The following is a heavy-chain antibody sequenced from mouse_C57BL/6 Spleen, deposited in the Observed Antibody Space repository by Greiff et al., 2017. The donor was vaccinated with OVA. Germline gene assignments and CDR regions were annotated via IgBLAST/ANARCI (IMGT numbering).Heavy chain of an antibody. D-gene: IGHD2-4*01. CDR2: ISSGGDYI. Sequence: EVQGVESGEGLVKPGGSLKLSCAASGFTFSSYAMSWVRQTPEKRLEWVAYISSGGDYIYYADTVKGRYTISRDNARNTLYLQMSSLKSEDTAMYYCTREGGYDYDVDWYFDVWGTGTTVTVSS. CDR1: GFTFSSYA. V-gene: IGHV5-9-1*02. CDR3: TREGGYDYDVDWYFDV. J-gene: IGHJ1*03.